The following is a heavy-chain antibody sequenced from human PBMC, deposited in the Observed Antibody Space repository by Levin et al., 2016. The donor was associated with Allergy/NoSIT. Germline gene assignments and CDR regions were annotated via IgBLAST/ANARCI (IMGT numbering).Heavy chain of an antibody. Sequence: PGKGLEWIGEINHSGSTNYNPSLKSRVTISVDTSKNQFSLKLSSVTAADTAVYYCARVGGNVSWGQGTLVTVSS. CDR3: ARVGGNVS. J-gene: IGHJ5*02. D-gene: IGHD4-23*01. CDR2: INHSGST. V-gene: IGHV4-34*09.